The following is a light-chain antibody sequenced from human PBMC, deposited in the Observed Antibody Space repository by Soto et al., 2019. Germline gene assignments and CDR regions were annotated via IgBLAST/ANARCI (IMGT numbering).Light chain of an antibody. V-gene: IGKV3-20*01. Sequence: EIELTQSPGTLSLSPGERATLYCRASQSVSSNDLAWYQQKPGQAPRRLIYGASTWATGVPERFSGSGSGTEFTLTISSLQPEDFAVYYCQQHNSYPRTFGQGTRLEIK. CDR2: GAS. J-gene: IGKJ5*01. CDR3: QQHNSYPRT. CDR1: QSVSSND.